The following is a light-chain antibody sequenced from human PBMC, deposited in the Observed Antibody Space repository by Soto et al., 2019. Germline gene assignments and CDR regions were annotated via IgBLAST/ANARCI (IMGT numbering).Light chain of an antibody. J-gene: IGKJ1*01. CDR2: VAS. Sequence: DIQMTQSPSSPSASVGDRVTITCRASQNIINYLNWYQQKPGKAPQLLIYVASRLESGVPSRFSGSGSGTEFTLTISSLQPDDFATYYCQHYNSYSEAFGQGTKVDIK. V-gene: IGKV1-5*01. CDR3: QHYNSYSEA. CDR1: QNIINY.